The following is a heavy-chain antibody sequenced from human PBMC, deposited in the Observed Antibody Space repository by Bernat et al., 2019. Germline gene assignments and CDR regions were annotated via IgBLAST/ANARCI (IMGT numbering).Heavy chain of an antibody. J-gene: IGHJ5*02. Sequence: EVQLLESGGGLVQPGGSLRLSCAASGFTFSNYALSWVRQAPGKGLEWVSAITGSGDNTYYADSVKGRFTISRDNSKNTLYLQVNSLRAEDTAVYYCANCDTSYYDSSGYPVEAWGQGTLVTVSS. CDR2: ITGSGDNT. D-gene: IGHD3-22*01. V-gene: IGHV3-23*01. CDR1: GFTFSNYA. CDR3: ANCDTSYYDSSGYPVEA.